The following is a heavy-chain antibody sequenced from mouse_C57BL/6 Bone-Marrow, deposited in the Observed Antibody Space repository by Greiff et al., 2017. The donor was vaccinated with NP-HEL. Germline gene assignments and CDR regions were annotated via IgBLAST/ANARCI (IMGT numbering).Heavy chain of an antibody. Sequence: QVQLQQSGAELMKPGASVKLSCKATGYTFTGYWIEWVKQRPGHGLEWIGEILPGSGSTNYNEKFKGKATFTADTSSNTAYMQLSSLTTEDSAIYYCALRNYCGSSYVYYAMGYWGKGASVTVSS. CDR2: ILPGSGST. CDR1: GYTFTGYW. J-gene: IGHJ4*01. V-gene: IGHV1-9*01. D-gene: IGHD1-1*01. CDR3: ALRNYCGSSYVYYAMGY.